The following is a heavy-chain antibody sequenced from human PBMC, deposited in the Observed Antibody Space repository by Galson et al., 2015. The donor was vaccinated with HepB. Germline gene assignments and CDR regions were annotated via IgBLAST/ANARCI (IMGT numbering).Heavy chain of an antibody. CDR3: TTAVVGGGF. V-gene: IGHV3-15*01. Sequence: SLRLSCAASGFTFNTAWMSWVRQVPGKGLEWVGRIKNKGDGGARDYAAPVQDRFIISRDDSKNTLYLQMNSLRAEDTAVYYCTTAVVGGGFWGQGTLVTVSS. J-gene: IGHJ4*02. CDR1: GFTFNTAW. D-gene: IGHD2-15*01. CDR2: IKNKGDGGAR.